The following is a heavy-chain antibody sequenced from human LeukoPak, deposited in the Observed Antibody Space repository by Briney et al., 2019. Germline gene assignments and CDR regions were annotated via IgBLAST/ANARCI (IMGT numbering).Heavy chain of an antibody. Sequence: PGGSLRLSCAASGFTFISYWMHWVRQTPGKGLVWVSRINTDGSSTSYADSVKGRFTISRDNAKNTLYLQMNSLRAEDTAVYYCARDADYYDSSGYYFDYWGQGTLVTVSS. CDR2: INTDGSST. D-gene: IGHD3-22*01. J-gene: IGHJ4*02. V-gene: IGHV3-74*01. CDR3: ARDADYYDSSGYYFDY. CDR1: GFTFISYW.